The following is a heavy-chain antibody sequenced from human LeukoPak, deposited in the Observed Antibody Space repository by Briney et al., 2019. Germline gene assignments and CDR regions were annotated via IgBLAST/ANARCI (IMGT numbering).Heavy chain of an antibody. CDR2: IRFDGSDK. CDR3: ARDLVAKDAFDI. J-gene: IGHJ3*02. Sequence: PGGSLRLSCAASGFTFTSYGIHWVRQAPGKGLEWVAFIRFDGSDKYYADSVKGRFAISRDNSKNTLYLQMNSLRAEDTAMYYCARDLVAKDAFDIWGQGAMVTVSS. D-gene: IGHD2-15*01. V-gene: IGHV3-30*02. CDR1: GFTFTSYG.